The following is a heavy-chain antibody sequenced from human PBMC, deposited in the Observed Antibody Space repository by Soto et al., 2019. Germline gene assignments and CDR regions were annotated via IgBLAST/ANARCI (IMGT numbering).Heavy chain of an antibody. CDR2: IIPIFGTA. CDR3: ARAGGYYGYFDY. D-gene: IGHD4-17*01. V-gene: IGHV1-69*13. J-gene: IGHJ4*02. CDR1: GGTFSSYA. Sequence: SVKVSCKASGGTFSSYAISWVRQAPGQGLEWMGGIIPIFGTANYAQKFQGRVTITADESTSTAYMELSSLRSEDTAVYYCARAGGYYGYFDYCGQGTLVTVSS.